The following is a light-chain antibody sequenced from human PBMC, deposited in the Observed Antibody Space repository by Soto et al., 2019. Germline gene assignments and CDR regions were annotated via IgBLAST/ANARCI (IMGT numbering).Light chain of an antibody. J-gene: IGLJ1*01. CDR3: SSYAGSNNQV. CDR1: SSDVGGYNY. V-gene: IGLV2-8*01. CDR2: EVS. Sequence: ALTQPPSASGSPGQSVTISCTGTSSDVGGYNYVSWYQQHPGKAPKLMIYEVSKRPSGVPDRFSGSKSGNTASLTVSGLQAEDEADYYCSSYAGSNNQVFGTGTKLTVL.